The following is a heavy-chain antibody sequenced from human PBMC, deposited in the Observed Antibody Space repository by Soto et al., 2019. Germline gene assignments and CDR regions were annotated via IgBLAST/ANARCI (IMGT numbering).Heavy chain of an antibody. V-gene: IGHV3-21*01. J-gene: IGHJ4*02. CDR1: GFPFSIYI. D-gene: IGHD6-19*01. CDR2: ISSSTGCI. CDR3: ARDLQLAN. Sequence: GGSLSLSCAASGFPFSIYIMNWVRQAPGKGLEWVSSISSSTGCIYYADSVKGRFTISRDNANNFLYLQMNSLRAEDTAVYYCARDLQLANWGQGTLVTVSS.